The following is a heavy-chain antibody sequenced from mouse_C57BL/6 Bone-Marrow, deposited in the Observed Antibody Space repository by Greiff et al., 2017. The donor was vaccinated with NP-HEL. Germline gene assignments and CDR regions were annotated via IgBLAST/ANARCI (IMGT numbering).Heavy chain of an antibody. CDR3: VGGPYYFDY. V-gene: IGHV10-1*01. CDR1: GFSFNTYA. J-gene: IGHJ2*01. CDR2: IRSKSNNYAT. Sequence: EVKVVESGGGLVQPKGSLKLSCAASGFSFNTYAMNWVRQAPGKGLEWVARIRSKSNNYATYYADSVKDRFTISRDDSESMLYLQMNNLKTEDTAMYYCVGGPYYFDYWGQGTTLTVSS.